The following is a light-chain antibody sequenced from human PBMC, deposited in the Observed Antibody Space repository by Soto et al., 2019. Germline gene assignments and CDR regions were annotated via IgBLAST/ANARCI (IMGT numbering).Light chain of an antibody. V-gene: IGKV1-39*01. CDR2: AAS. CDR1: QSISSY. CDR3: QQSYSTRLT. J-gene: IGKJ1*01. Sequence: DIPMTQSPSSLSASVGDRVTITCRASQSISSYLNWYQQKPGKAPKLLIYAASSLQSGVPSRFSGSGSGTAFALTISSLQPEDFATYYCQQSYSTRLTFGQGTKVEIK.